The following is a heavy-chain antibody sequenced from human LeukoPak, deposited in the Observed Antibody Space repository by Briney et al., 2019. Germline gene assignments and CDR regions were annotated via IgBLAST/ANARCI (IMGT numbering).Heavy chain of an antibody. J-gene: IGHJ5*02. D-gene: IGHD1-26*01. CDR1: GGSITDYY. V-gene: IGHV4-4*07. Sequence: KPSETLSLTCTVSGGSITDYYWGWIRQPAGKRLEWIGHIYKSGSTDYNPSLKSRVTMSIDTSKSQFSLNLSSVTAADTAVYYCARDDRVSGTFLRWFDPWGQGTLVTVSS. CDR3: ARDDRVSGTFLRWFDP. CDR2: IYKSGST.